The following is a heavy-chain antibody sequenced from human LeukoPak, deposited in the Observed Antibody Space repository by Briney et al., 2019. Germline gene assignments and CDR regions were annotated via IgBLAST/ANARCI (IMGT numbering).Heavy chain of an antibody. CDR1: GFTFSSNA. Sequence: PGGSLRLSCAASGFTFSSNAMSWVRQAPGKGLEWVSAISGSGGSTYYADSVKGRFTISRDNSKNTLYLQMNSLRAKDTAVYYCVKESSSWYTPDAFDIWGQGTMVTVSS. J-gene: IGHJ3*02. CDR2: ISGSGGST. V-gene: IGHV3-23*01. D-gene: IGHD6-13*01. CDR3: VKESSSWYTPDAFDI.